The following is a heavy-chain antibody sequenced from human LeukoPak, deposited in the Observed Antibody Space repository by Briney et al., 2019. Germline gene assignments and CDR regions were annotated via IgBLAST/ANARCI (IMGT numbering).Heavy chain of an antibody. Sequence: ASVKVSCKAFGYTFTSNYMHWVRQAPGQGPEWMGVISPSGGSTTYAQKFQGRVTITADESTSTAYMELSSLRSEDTAVYYCASGKYYYGVVLEAEYFQHWGQGTLVTVSS. CDR1: GYTFTSNY. V-gene: IGHV1-46*01. D-gene: IGHD3-10*01. CDR2: ISPSGGST. J-gene: IGHJ1*01. CDR3: ASGKYYYGVVLEAEYFQH.